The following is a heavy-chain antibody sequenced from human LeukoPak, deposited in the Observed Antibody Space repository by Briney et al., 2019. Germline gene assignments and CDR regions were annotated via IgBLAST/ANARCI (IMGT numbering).Heavy chain of an antibody. Sequence: GGSLRLSCVASGFTFSDHYMDWVRQAPGKGLEWVGRSRNRVNAYSTVYAAPVKSRFTISRDDSGNSLYLQMNSLKTEDTAVYYCATVRYSGYDFGYWGQGTLVTVSS. D-gene: IGHD5-12*01. J-gene: IGHJ4*02. CDR1: GFTFSDHY. CDR3: ATVRYSGYDFGY. CDR2: SRNRVNAYST. V-gene: IGHV3-72*01.